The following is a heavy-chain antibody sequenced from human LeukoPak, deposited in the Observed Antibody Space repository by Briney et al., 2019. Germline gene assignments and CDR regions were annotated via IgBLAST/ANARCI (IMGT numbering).Heavy chain of an antibody. CDR2: IRNKANGGTA. CDR1: GFALSDYA. CDR3: SRAYSTGWLGINDY. V-gene: IGHV3-49*04. Sequence: GGSLRLSCTASGFALSDYAMSWVRQAPGKGLEWVGFIRNKANGGTADYAASVKGRFTISRDDSKTIAYLQMNSLKTEDTAVYYCSRAYSTGWLGINDYWGQGALVTVSS. D-gene: IGHD6-13*01. J-gene: IGHJ4*02.